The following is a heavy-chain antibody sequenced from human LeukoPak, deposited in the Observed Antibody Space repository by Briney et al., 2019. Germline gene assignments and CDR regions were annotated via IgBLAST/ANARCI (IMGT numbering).Heavy chain of an antibody. Sequence: SVKVSCKASGGTFSSYAISWVRQAPGQGLEWMGRIIPILGIANYAQKFQGRVTITADKFTSTAYMELSSLRSEDTAVYYCARGEIDTMVRGVITGYYGMDVWGQGTTVTVSS. CDR2: IIPILGIA. D-gene: IGHD3-10*01. J-gene: IGHJ6*02. CDR1: GGTFSSYA. V-gene: IGHV1-69*04. CDR3: ARGEIDTMVRGVITGYYGMDV.